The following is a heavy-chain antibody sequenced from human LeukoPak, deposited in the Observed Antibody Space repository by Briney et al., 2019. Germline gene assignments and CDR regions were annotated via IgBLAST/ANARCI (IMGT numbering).Heavy chain of an antibody. D-gene: IGHD6-13*01. CDR2: ISTYNGDT. V-gene: IGHV1-18*01. CDR1: GYTFTTYG. Sequence: GESLKISCKASGYTFTTYGISWVRQAPGQGLEWMGWISTYNGDTNYAQKFQGRVTMTTDTSTSTAYMELRSLRSDDTAVYYCARDYSSSFPNWFDPWGQGTLVTVSS. CDR3: ARDYSSSFPNWFDP. J-gene: IGHJ5*02.